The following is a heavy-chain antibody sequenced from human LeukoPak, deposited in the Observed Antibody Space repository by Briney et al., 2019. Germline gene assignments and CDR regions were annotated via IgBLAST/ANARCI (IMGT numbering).Heavy chain of an antibody. CDR2: MSYDGSNK. CDR3: AKDIYYDSSGYRGYFDY. CDR1: GFTFSGYA. D-gene: IGHD3-22*01. V-gene: IGHV3-30*18. Sequence: GGSLRLSCAASGFTFSGYAMPWVRQAPGKGLEWVAVMSYDGSNKYYVDSVKGRFTVSRDNSKNTLYLQMNSLRAEDTAVYYCAKDIYYDSSGYRGYFDYWGQGTLVTVSS. J-gene: IGHJ4*02.